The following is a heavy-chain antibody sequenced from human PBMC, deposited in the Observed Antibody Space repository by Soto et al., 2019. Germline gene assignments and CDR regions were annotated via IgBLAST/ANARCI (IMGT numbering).Heavy chain of an antibody. Sequence: PGGSLRLSCAASVFTFSSYSMNLVRQAPGKGLEWVSSISISSSYIYYADSVKGRFTISRDNAKNSLYLQMNFLRPEDTAIYYRATATHSSKTEFEAWGPGAVVTVSS. J-gene: IGHJ5*02. V-gene: IGHV3-21*04. D-gene: IGHD3-22*01. CDR2: ISISSSYI. CDR3: ATATHSSKTEFEA. CDR1: VFTFSSYS.